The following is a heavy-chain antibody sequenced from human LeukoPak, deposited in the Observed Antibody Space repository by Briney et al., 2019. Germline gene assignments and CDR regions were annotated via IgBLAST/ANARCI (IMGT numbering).Heavy chain of an antibody. CDR1: GLTFSTSW. D-gene: IGHD2-8*01. J-gene: IGHJ4*02. Sequence: GGSLRLSCAASGLTFSTSWMHWVRQAPGKGLVWVSRIKSDGSTTTYADSVKGRFTISRDNAKNTLFLQMNSLRVEDTAVYYCASGSFCTNGVCYKGFDYWGQGTLVSVSS. CDR2: IKSDGSTT. V-gene: IGHV3-74*01. CDR3: ASGSFCTNGVCYKGFDY.